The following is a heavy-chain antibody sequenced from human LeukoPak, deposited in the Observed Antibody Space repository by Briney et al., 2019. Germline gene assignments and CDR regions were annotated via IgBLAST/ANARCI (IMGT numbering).Heavy chain of an antibody. Sequence: GGSLRLSCAASGFTFDDYAMSWVRQAPGKGLEWVSGIKWNGGSTGYADSVKGRFTISRDNAKNSLYLQMNSLRAEDTALYYCARGLVVGGNLAADALDIWGQGTMVTVSS. CDR1: GFTFDDYA. CDR3: ARGLVVGGNLAADALDI. D-gene: IGHD4-23*01. CDR2: IKWNGGST. J-gene: IGHJ3*02. V-gene: IGHV3-20*04.